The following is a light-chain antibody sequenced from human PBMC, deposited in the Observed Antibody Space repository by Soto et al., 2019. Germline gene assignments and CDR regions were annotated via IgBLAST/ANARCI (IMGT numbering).Light chain of an antibody. CDR1: QTISSW. CDR3: QQSYSTPRT. CDR2: AAS. Sequence: DIQMTQSPSTLSGSVGARVTITCRASQTISSWLAWYQQNPGKAPKLLIYAASSLQSGVPSRFSGSGSGTDFTLTISSLQPEDFATYYCQQSYSTPRTFGQWTKVDIK. V-gene: IGKV1-39*01. J-gene: IGKJ1*01.